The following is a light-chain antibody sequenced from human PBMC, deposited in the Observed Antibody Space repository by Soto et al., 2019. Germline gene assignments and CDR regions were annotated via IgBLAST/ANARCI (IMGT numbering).Light chain of an antibody. CDR3: QQYNDWPRT. CDR2: DAS. CDR1: QSVSSN. V-gene: IGKV3-15*01. Sequence: EIVMTQSPATLSVSPGERATLSCRASQSVSSNLAWYQQKPDQAPRLLIHDASTRATAIPTRFSGSGSGTDFTLTISSLQSEDFAVYYCQQYNDWPRTFGQGTKV. J-gene: IGKJ1*01.